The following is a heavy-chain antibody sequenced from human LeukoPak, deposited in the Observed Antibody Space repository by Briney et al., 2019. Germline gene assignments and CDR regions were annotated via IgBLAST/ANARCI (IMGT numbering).Heavy chain of an antibody. J-gene: IGHJ3*02. V-gene: IGHV3-21*01. Sequence: PGGSLRLFCAASGFTFSSYSMNWVRPAPGKGLEWVSSISSSSSYIYYADSVKGRFTTSRDNAKNSLYMQMNNLRAEDTAVYYCVRNDGDNAFDIWGQGTKVTVSS. D-gene: IGHD4-17*01. CDR3: VRNDGDNAFDI. CDR2: ISSSSSYI. CDR1: GFTFSSYS.